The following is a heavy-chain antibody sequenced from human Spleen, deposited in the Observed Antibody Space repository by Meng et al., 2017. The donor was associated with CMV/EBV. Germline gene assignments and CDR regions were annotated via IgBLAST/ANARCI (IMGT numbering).Heavy chain of an antibody. J-gene: IGHJ3*02. V-gene: IGHV1-2*02. D-gene: IGHD1-26*01. CDR1: GYTFTGHY. CDR3: AREGRRRRYDGNYNVPDGFDI. Sequence: ASVKVSCKASGYTFTGHYLHWVRQAPGQGLEWMGWINPNSGGTYFAQKLQGRAIMTRDTSTRTAYMDLSRSRSDDTALYYCAREGRRRRYDGNYNVPDGFDIWGRGTMVTVSS. CDR2: INPNSGGT.